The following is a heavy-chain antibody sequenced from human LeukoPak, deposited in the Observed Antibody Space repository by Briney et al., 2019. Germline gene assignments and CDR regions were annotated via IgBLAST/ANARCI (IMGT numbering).Heavy chain of an antibody. CDR3: ASLRERSYYARGFDY. CDR2: INHSGST. J-gene: IGHJ4*02. Sequence: PSETLSLTCAVSGGSFSGYYWSWIRQPPGKGLEWIGEINHSGSTNYNPSLKSRVTMSVDTSKNQFSLKLSSVTAAGTAVYYCASLRERSYYARGFDYWGQGTLVTVSS. CDR1: GGSFSGYY. V-gene: IGHV4-34*01. D-gene: IGHD1-26*01.